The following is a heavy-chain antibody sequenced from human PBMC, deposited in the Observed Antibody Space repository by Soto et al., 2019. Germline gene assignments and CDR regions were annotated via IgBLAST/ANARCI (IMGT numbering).Heavy chain of an antibody. D-gene: IGHD2-15*01. V-gene: IGHV1-58*01. J-gene: IGHJ3*02. CDR1: GIIFINSA. CDR3: AAELYSGGRCCSFDI. Sequence: QMQVVQSGPEVKKPGTSVTVSCKTSGIIFINSAVQWVRQARGQRLEWLGYIIIAGGGTKYSQNLQGKITITRDMSTNTAYMELSSLRSEDTAIYYCAAELYSGGRCCSFDIWGQGTMITVSS. CDR2: IIIAGGGT.